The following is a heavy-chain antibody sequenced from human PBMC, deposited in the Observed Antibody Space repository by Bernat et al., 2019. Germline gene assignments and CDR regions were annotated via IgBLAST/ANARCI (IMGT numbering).Heavy chain of an antibody. J-gene: IGHJ4*02. V-gene: IGHV1-2*06. Sequence: QVQLVQSGAEVKKPGASVKVSCKASGYTFTGYYMHWVRQAPGQGLEWMGRINPNSGGTNYAQKFQGRVTMTRETSISTAYMELSRLRSDDTAVYYCASLPNNIAVAGIASDYWGQGTLVTVSS. CDR1: GYTFTGYY. D-gene: IGHD6-19*01. CDR2: INPNSGGT. CDR3: ASLPNNIAVAGIASDY.